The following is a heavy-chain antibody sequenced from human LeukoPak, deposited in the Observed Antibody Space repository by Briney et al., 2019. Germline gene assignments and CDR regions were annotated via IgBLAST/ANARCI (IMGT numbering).Heavy chain of an antibody. Sequence: ASVKVSCKASGYTFTGYYMHWVRQAPGQGLEWMGRINPNSGGTNYAQKFQGRVTMTRDTSISTAYMELSRLRSDDTAVYYCARDYSSGWPNFDYWGQGTLVTVSS. J-gene: IGHJ4*02. CDR3: ARDYSSGWPNFDY. CDR2: INPNSGGT. V-gene: IGHV1-2*06. CDR1: GYTFTGYY. D-gene: IGHD6-19*01.